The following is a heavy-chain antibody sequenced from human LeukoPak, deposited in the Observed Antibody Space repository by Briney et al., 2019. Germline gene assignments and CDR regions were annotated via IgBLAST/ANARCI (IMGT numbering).Heavy chain of an antibody. D-gene: IGHD5-18*01. Sequence: SENLSLTCAVYGGYFSGYYWSWIRQPQGKGLEWIGEINHSGSTNYNPPLKSRVTISVDTSKNQFSLKLSSATAADTAVYYCANGYAFDYWGQGTLVTVSS. CDR3: ANGYAFDY. V-gene: IGHV4-34*01. CDR1: GGYFSGYY. CDR2: INHSGST. J-gene: IGHJ4*02.